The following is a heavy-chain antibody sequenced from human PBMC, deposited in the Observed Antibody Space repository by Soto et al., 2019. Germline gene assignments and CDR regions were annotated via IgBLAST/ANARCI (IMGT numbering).Heavy chain of an antibody. Sequence: SQTLSLTCTVSGGSISSGGYYWSWIRQHPGKGLEWIGYIYYSGSTYYNPSLKSRVTISVDTSKNQFSLKLSSVTAADTAVYYCARKIFGEFAAFDIWGQGTMVTVSS. CDR3: ARKIFGEFAAFDI. V-gene: IGHV4-31*03. J-gene: IGHJ3*02. CDR2: IYYSGST. CDR1: GGSISSGGYY. D-gene: IGHD3-10*01.